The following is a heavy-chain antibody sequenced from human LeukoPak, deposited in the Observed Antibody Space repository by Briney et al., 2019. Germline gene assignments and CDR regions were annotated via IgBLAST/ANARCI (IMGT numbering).Heavy chain of an antibody. Sequence: SQTLSLTCTVSGGSISSGSYCWSWIRQLAGMGLEWIGRIDTSAIYNYNPSLKVRVTISIDTSKNQFSLKLSSVTAADPAVYYCARDLYYGSGSQFDYWGQGTLVTVSS. D-gene: IGHD3-10*01. CDR3: ARDLYYGSGSQFDY. CDR2: IDTSAIY. V-gene: IGHV4-61*02. J-gene: IGHJ4*02. CDR1: GGSISSGSYC.